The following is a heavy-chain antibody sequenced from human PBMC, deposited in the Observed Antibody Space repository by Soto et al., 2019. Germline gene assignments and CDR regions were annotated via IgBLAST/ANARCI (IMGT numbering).Heavy chain of an antibody. D-gene: IGHD2-21*02. J-gene: IGHJ4*02. CDR2: ISYDGSNK. CDR3: AKDSSPTTAIVVVTAEPIHLDY. Sequence: GGSLRLSCAASGFTFSSYGMHWVRQAPGKGLEWVAVISYDGSNKYYADSVKGRFTISRDNSKNTLYLQMNSLRAEDTAVYYCAKDSSPTTAIVVVTAEPIHLDYWGQGTLVTVSS. CDR1: GFTFSSYG. V-gene: IGHV3-30*18.